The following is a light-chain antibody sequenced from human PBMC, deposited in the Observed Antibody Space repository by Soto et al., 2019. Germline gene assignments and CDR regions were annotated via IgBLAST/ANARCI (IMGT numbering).Light chain of an antibody. CDR3: SVWDDSLNGPV. Sequence: QSVLTQPPSVSGTPGQRVTISCSGSSSNIGSNTVNWYQQLPGTAPKLLIYSNDQRPSGVPDRFSDSKSGTSVSLAISGLQSEDEAVYYCSVWDDSLNGPVFGGGTKLTVL. CDR2: SND. J-gene: IGLJ3*02. V-gene: IGLV1-44*01. CDR1: SSNIGSNT.